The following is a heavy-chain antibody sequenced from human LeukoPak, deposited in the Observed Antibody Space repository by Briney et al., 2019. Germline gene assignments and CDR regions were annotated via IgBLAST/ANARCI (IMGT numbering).Heavy chain of an antibody. Sequence: PGGSLRLSCAASGFTFSSYWMSWVRQAPGKGLEWVANIRQDGSGQFYADSVKGRFTISRDNAKNSLYLQMTSLRADDTAVYYCARVWSPPYTSTWPDYFDAWGQGVLVTVSS. CDR2: IRQDGSGQ. J-gene: IGHJ4*02. CDR3: ARVWSPPYTSTWPDYFDA. CDR1: GFTFSSYW. D-gene: IGHD6-13*01. V-gene: IGHV3-7*01.